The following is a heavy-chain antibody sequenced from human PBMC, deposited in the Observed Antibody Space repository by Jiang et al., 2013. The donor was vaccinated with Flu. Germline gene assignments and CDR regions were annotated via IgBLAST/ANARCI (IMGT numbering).Heavy chain of an antibody. CDR2: VSGSTGST. J-gene: IGHJ6*02. CDR1: GFTFSNYA. V-gene: IGHV3-23*01. Sequence: EVQLLESGGGLVQPGGSLRVSCAVSGFTFSNYAMSWVRQAPGKGLEWVSSVSGSTGSTFYADSVKGRFTISRDNSRNTLYLQMNNLRAEDTAVYHCAKDIRLFNGMDVWGQGTTVTVSS. CDR3: AKDIRLFNGMDV. D-gene: IGHD6-25*01.